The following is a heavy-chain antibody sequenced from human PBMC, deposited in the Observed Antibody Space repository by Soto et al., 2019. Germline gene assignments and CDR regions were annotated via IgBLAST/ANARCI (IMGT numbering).Heavy chain of an antibody. J-gene: IGHJ4*02. D-gene: IGHD2-2*01. V-gene: IGHV3-30*18. CDR2: ISYDGSNK. CDR1: GFTFSSYG. CDR3: AKEVLQVRAAMIY. Sequence: GGSLRLSCAASGFTFSSYGMHWVRQAPGKGLEWVAVISYDGSNKYYADSVKGRFTISRDNSKNTLYLQMNSLRAEDTAVYYCAKEVLQVRAAMIYWGRGTLVTVSS.